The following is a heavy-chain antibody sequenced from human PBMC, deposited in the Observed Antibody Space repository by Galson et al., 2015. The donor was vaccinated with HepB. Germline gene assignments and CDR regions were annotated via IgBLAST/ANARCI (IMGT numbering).Heavy chain of an antibody. Sequence: SLRLSCAASGFTFSSYWMHWVRQAPGKGLVWVSRINSDGSSTSYADSVKGRFTISRDNAKNTLYLQMNSLRAEDTAVYYCARAYYYDSSGSFAFDIWGQGTMATVSS. CDR2: INSDGSST. CDR1: GFTFSSYW. V-gene: IGHV3-74*01. CDR3: ARAYYYDSSGSFAFDI. D-gene: IGHD3-22*01. J-gene: IGHJ3*02.